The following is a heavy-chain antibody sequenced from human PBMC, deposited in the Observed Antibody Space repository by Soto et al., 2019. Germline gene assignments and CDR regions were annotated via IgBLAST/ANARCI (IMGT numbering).Heavy chain of an antibody. V-gene: IGHV4-31*03. Sequence: QVQLQESGPGLVKPSQTLSLTCTVSGGSISSVGNTWTGSGQHQGKGLRWIGYIYYSGTTYYNPSLKSRVTISVDTSKNQFSLKLSSVTAADTAVYYCARDGGSREMATIGYYFDYWGQGTLVTVSS. D-gene: IGHD5-12*01. CDR3: ARDGGSREMATIGYYFDY. J-gene: IGHJ4*02. CDR2: IYYSGTT. CDR1: GGSISSVGNT.